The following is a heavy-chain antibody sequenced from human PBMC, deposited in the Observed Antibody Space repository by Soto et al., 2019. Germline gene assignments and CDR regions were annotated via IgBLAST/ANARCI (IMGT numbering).Heavy chain of an antibody. CDR1: GGSISNLNYY. CDR2: IYYSGST. V-gene: IGHV4-39*02. J-gene: IGHJ4*02. CDR3: ASYELSTAYFPQLLFDY. D-gene: IGHD3-9*01. Sequence: SEPLSLTCSVSGGSISNLNYYWSWIRQPPGKGLEWIGSIYYSGSTYYNPSLKSRVSMSLDMSKNRFSLQLTSLTAADTAVYYCASYELSTAYFPQLLFDYWGQGTLVTVSS.